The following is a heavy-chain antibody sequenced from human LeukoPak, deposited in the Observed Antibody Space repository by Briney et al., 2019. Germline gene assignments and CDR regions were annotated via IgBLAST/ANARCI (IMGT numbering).Heavy chain of an antibody. J-gene: IGHJ4*02. V-gene: IGHV1-69*05. CDR3: ARGGGSVYYDFWSGYYHT. D-gene: IGHD3-3*01. Sequence: SVKVSCKASGGTFSSYAISWVRQAPGQGLEWMGGIIPIFGTANYAQKFQGRVTITTDESTSTAYMELSSLRSEDTAVYYCARGGGSVYYDFWSGYYHTRGQGTLVTVSS. CDR1: GGTFSSYA. CDR2: IIPIFGTA.